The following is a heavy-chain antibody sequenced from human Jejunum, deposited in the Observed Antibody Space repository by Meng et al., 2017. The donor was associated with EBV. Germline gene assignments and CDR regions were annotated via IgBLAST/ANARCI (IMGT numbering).Heavy chain of an antibody. V-gene: IGHV4-4*02. Sequence: QVQLQESGPGLVKPSGPLSLTFAVSGDSTSSSHWWSWVRQPPGKGLEWIGEMHPGGSTNYNPSLKSRVTISVDNSKNQFSLKLTSVTAADTAVYYCAKSNDYSLNSWGQGTLVTVSS. CDR3: AKSNDYSLNS. J-gene: IGHJ4*02. CDR1: GDSTSSSHW. CDR2: MHPGGST. D-gene: IGHD4-11*01.